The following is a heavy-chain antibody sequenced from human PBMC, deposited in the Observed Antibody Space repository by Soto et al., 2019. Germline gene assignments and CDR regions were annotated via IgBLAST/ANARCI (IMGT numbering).Heavy chain of an antibody. J-gene: IGHJ6*02. V-gene: IGHV4-39*01. Sequence: SETLSLPCTVSGGSVGRNTYYWGWIRQPPEKGLEWIASIYYSGSTNHNPSLKSRVTKSVDTSKNQFSLRLSSVTAADTAVYYCARVSGSYYYGMDVWGQGTTVTVSS. D-gene: IGHD1-26*01. CDR1: GGSVGRNTYY. CDR2: IYYSGST. CDR3: ARVSGSYYYGMDV.